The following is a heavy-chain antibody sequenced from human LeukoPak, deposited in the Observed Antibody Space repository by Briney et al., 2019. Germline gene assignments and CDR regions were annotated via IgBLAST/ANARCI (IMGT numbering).Heavy chain of an antibody. V-gene: IGHV5-10-1*01. Sequence: GESLKISYKGSGYSFTSYWISWVRQMPGKGLEWMGRIDPSDSYTNYSPSFQGHVTISADKSISTAYLQWSSLKASDTAMYYCARRRGGAFDIWGQGTMVTVSS. CDR3: ARRRGGAFDI. D-gene: IGHD3-16*01. CDR2: IDPSDSYT. J-gene: IGHJ3*02. CDR1: GYSFTSYW.